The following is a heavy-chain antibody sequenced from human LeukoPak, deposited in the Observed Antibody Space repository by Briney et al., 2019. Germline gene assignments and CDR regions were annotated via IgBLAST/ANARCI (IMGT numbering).Heavy chain of an antibody. J-gene: IGHJ4*02. CDR3: ARNSRETSIAAAGGAYFDY. CDR1: GFTFSSYE. Sequence: GGSLRLSCAAYGFTFSSYEMNWVRQAPGKGLEWVSYISSSGSTIYYADSVKGRFTISRDNAKNSLYLQMNSLRAEDTAVYYCARNSRETSIAAAGGAYFDYWGQGTLVTVSS. D-gene: IGHD6-13*01. V-gene: IGHV3-48*03. CDR2: ISSSGSTI.